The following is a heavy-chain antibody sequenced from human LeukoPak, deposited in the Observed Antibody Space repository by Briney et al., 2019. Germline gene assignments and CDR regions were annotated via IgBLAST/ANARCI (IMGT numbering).Heavy chain of an antibody. CDR3: APTTVTTYAFDI. CDR2: INHSGST. CDR1: GGSFSGYY. Sequence: PSETLSLTCAVYGGSFSGYYWSWIRQPPGKGLEWIGEINHSGSTNYNPSLKSRVTISVDTSKNQFSLKLSSVTAADTAVYYYAPTTVTTYAFDIWGQGTMVTVSS. V-gene: IGHV4-34*01. J-gene: IGHJ3*02. D-gene: IGHD4-17*01.